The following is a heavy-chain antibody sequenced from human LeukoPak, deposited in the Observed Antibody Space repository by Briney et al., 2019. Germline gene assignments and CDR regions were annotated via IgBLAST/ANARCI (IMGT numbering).Heavy chain of an antibody. CDR2: INPSGGST. CDR1: GYTFTNYY. J-gene: IGHJ4*02. V-gene: IGHV1-46*01. D-gene: IGHD4-11*01. CDR3: ARWTTTYLDY. Sequence: ASVKVSCKASGYTFTNYYIHWVRQAPGQGLEWMGIINPSGGSTNFAQNFQGRVTMTTDTSTITVYMELSSLRSEDTAVYYCARWTTTYLDYWGQGTLVTVSS.